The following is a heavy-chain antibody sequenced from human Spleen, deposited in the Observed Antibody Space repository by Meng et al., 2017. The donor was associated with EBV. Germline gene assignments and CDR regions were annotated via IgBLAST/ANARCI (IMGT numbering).Heavy chain of an antibody. CDR1: GGSFSGYY. Sequence: HVPRQQCGACLLKPAETLSLPCAVYGGSFSGYYWSWIRQPPGKGLEWIGEINHSGSTNYNPSLKSRVTISVDTSKNQFSLKLSSVTAADTAVYYCARGRIVVVPAARVRFDPWGQGTLVTVSS. J-gene: IGHJ5*02. CDR2: INHSGST. D-gene: IGHD2-2*01. CDR3: ARGRIVVVPAARVRFDP. V-gene: IGHV4-34*01.